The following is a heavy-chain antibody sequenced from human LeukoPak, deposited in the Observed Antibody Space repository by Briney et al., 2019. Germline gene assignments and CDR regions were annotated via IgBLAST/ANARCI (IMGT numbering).Heavy chain of an antibody. CDR3: AKEIDRVLNWFDP. D-gene: IGHD3-9*01. CDR1: GYIFTSYA. Sequence: ASVKVSCKASGYIFTSYAMHWVRQAPGQRLEWMGWINAGNGNTKYSQKFQGRVTITRDTSASTVYMELSSLRSEDTAVYYCAKEIDRVLNWFDPWAREPWSPSPQ. J-gene: IGHJ5*02. V-gene: IGHV1-3*01. CDR2: INAGNGNT.